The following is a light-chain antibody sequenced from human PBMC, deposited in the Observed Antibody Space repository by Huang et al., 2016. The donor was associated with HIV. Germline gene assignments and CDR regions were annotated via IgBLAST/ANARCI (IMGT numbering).Light chain of an antibody. J-gene: IGKJ5*01. Sequence: EIVLTQSPGALSLSPGERATLSCRASQSISSNYLAWYQQKPGQSPRLLIYGASSRATGSPDRFSGSGSGTDFTLTISGLRPEDFVMYYCQQYGSSPITFGQGTRLEIK. CDR1: QSISSNY. CDR2: GAS. CDR3: QQYGSSPIT. V-gene: IGKV3-20*01.